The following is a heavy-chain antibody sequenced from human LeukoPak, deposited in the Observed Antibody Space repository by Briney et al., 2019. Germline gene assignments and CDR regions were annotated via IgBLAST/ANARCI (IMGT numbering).Heavy chain of an antibody. Sequence: SETLSLTCTVSGGSISSYYWSWIRQPPGKGLEWIGYIYYSGSTNYNPSPKSRVTISVDTSKNQFSLKLSSVTAADTAVYYCARYLYYFDYWGQGTLVTVSS. V-gene: IGHV4-59*08. CDR2: IYYSGST. CDR3: ARYLYYFDY. J-gene: IGHJ4*02. CDR1: GGSISSYY.